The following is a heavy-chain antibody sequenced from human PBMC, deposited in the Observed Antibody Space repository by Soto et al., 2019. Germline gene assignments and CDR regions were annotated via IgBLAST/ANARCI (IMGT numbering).Heavy chain of an antibody. CDR2: IKQDGSEK. CDR1: GFTFSSYW. Sequence: EGSLRLSCAASGFTFSSYWMSWVRQAPGKGLEWVANIKQDGSEKYYVDSVKGRFTISRDNAKNSLYLQMNSLRAEDTAVYYCAREKRDDFWSGYYTPYYYYYMEVWGKGTTVTVSS. J-gene: IGHJ6*03. D-gene: IGHD3-3*01. CDR3: AREKRDDFWSGYYTPYYYYYMEV. V-gene: IGHV3-7*01.